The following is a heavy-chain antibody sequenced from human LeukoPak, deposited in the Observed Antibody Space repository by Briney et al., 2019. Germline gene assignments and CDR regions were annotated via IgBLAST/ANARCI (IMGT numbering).Heavy chain of an antibody. J-gene: IGHJ4*02. D-gene: IGHD3-10*01. V-gene: IGHV3-30*18. CDR2: ISYDGSNK. Sequence: GRPLRLSCAASGFTFSSYGMHWVRQAPGKGLEWVAVISYDGSNKYYADSVKGRFTISRDNSKNTLYLQMNSLRAEDTAVYYCAKDRESYYYGLGTLNWGQGTLVTVSS. CDR3: AKDRESYYYGLGTLN. CDR1: GFTFSSYG.